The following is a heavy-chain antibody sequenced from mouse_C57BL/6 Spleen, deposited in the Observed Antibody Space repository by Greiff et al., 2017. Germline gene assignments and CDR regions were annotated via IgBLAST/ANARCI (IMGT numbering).Heavy chain of an antibody. CDR1: GFTFSSYG. D-gene: IGHD1-1*01. Sequence: EVKLMESGGDLVKPGGSLKLSCAASGFTFSSYGMSWVRQTPDKRLEWVATISSGGSYTYYPDSVKGRFTISRDNAKNTLYLQMSSLKSEDTAMYYCARHGGITTVVATDYFDYWGQGTTRTVSS. CDR2: ISSGGSYT. J-gene: IGHJ2*01. V-gene: IGHV5-6*01. CDR3: ARHGGITTVVATDYFDY.